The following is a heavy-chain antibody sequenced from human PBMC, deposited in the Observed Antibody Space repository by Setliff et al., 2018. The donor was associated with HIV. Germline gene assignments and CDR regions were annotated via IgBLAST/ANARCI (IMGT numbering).Heavy chain of an antibody. V-gene: IGHV3-23*01. Sequence: PGESLKISCAASGFTFRSYAMNWVRQAPGKGLEWVSVITGSGESTYYADSVKGRFTISRDNSKNTLYLQMNSLRAEDTAIYYCAKGYYYDRVEGFDIWGQGTMVTVSS. CDR2: ITGSGEST. D-gene: IGHD3-22*01. CDR3: AKGYYYDRVEGFDI. CDR1: GFTFRSYA. J-gene: IGHJ3*02.